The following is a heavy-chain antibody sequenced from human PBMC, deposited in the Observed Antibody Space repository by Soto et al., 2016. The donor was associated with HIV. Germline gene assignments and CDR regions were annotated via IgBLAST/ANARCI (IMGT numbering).Heavy chain of an antibody. CDR1: GFIFSDSA. CDR2: IRTKGNNYAT. V-gene: IGHV3-73*01. J-gene: IGHJ6*03. CDR3: ARDPYYHYMDV. Sequence: EVQLVESGGGLVQPGGSLKLSCAASGFIFSDSAIHWVRQAPGKGLEWVGHIRTKGNNYATAFSASVKGRFTISRDDSKNTAYLQMNSLKTEDTAVYYCARDPYYHYMDVWGQRGPRSPSP.